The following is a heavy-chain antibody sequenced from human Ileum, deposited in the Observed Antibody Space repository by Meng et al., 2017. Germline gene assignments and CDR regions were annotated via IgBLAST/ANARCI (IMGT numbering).Heavy chain of an antibody. CDR1: GFTFGSYD. J-gene: IGHJ4*02. V-gene: IGHV3-23*01. CDR3: AKYLSRDNCGHCYVLDY. D-gene: IGHD2-2*03. Sequence: GGSLRLSCAASGFTFGSYDMNWVRQAPGKGLVWVSPVTGSGGSTFYADSVEGRFTISRDNSKNTLFLKMNSLRVEDTAVYYCAKYLSRDNCGHCYVLDYWGQGTLVTVSS. CDR2: VTGSGGST.